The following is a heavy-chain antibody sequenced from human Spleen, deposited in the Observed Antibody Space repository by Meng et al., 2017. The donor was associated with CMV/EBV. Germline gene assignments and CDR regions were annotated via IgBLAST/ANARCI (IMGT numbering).Heavy chain of an antibody. J-gene: IGHJ5*02. D-gene: IGHD6-13*01. CDR3: AREPEGINWFDP. CDR2: IYTSGST. Sequence: QVQLQQWGAGLLKPSETLSLTCAGYGGSFSSYYWSWIRQPAGKGLEWIGRIYTSGSTNYNPSLKSRVTMSVDTSKNQFSLKLSSVTAADTAVYYCAREPEGINWFDPWGQGTLVTVSS. CDR1: GGSFSSYY. V-gene: IGHV4-59*10.